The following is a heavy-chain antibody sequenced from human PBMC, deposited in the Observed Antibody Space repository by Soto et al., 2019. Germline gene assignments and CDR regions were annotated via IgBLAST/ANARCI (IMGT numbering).Heavy chain of an antibody. CDR3: AKNPHGLLWFGELFPIYYGMDV. Sequence: PGGSLRLSCAASGLTFSSYAMSWVRQAPGKGLEWVSAISGSGGSTYYADSVKGRFTISRDNSKNTLYLQMNSLRAEDTAVYYCAKNPHGLLWFGELFPIYYGMDVWGQGTTVTVSS. J-gene: IGHJ6*02. CDR1: GLTFSSYA. CDR2: ISGSGGST. V-gene: IGHV3-23*01. D-gene: IGHD3-10*01.